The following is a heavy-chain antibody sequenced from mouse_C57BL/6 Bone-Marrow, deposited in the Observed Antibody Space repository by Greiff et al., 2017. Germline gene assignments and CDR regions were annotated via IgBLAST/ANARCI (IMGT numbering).Heavy chain of an antibody. CDR2: INPSNGGT. CDR3: AREEYDVDY. CDR1: GYTFTSYW. Sequence: QVQLKQPGPELVKPGASVTLSCKASGYTFTSYWMHWVKQRPGQGLEWLGNINPSNGGTNYNEKFKSKATLTVDTSSSTAYMQLSSLTSEDAAVYYCAREEYDVDYWGQGTTLTVSS. J-gene: IGHJ2*01. V-gene: IGHV1-53*01. D-gene: IGHD2-14*01.